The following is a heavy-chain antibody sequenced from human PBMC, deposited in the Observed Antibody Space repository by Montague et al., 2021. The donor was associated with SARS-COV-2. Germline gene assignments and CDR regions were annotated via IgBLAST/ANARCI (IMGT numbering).Heavy chain of an antibody. J-gene: IGHJ4*02. CDR1: GSSVRSYY. CDR3: ARENTVTTFGGPYYIDS. V-gene: IGHV4-59*02. D-gene: IGHD4-17*01. Sequence: ETLSLTCIVSGSSVRSYYWSWIRQPPGKGLEWIGYIYDSGSTNYNPSLKSRVTISVDTSKNQFSLKLSSVTAADTAVYYCARENTVTTFGGPYYIDSWGQGTLVTVSS. CDR2: IYDSGST.